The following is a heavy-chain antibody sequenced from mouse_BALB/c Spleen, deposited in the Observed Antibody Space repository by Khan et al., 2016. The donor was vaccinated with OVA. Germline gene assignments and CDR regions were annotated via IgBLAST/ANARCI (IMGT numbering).Heavy chain of an antibody. CDR1: GFSLTNYG. CDR2: IWGDGST. V-gene: IGHV2-3*01. J-gene: IGHJ4*01. Sequence: QVQLKESGPGLVAPSQILSITCTVSGFSLTNYGVNWVRQPPGKGLEWLGVIWGDGSTNYHSALISRLSISKDNSKSQVFLKLNSLRTDDTATYYCGKCGDGSTYAMDYWGQGTSVTVSS. D-gene: IGHD2-3*01. CDR3: GKCGDGSTYAMDY.